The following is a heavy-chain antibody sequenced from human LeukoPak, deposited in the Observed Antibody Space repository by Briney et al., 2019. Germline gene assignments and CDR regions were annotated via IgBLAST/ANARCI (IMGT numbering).Heavy chain of an antibody. Sequence: SETLSLTCTVSGGSISSSSYFWGWIRQPPGKGLEWIGSIFYSGYTYYNPSLKSRLIISVDTSKNQFSLKLSSVTAADTAVYYCARGLTKFWSGYYLDYWGQGTLVTVSS. J-gene: IGHJ4*02. CDR1: GGSISSSSYF. CDR3: ARGLTKFWSGYYLDY. CDR2: IFYSGYT. D-gene: IGHD3-3*01. V-gene: IGHV4-39*07.